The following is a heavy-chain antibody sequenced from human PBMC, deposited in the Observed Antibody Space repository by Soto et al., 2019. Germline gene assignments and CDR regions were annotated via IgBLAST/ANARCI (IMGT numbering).Heavy chain of an antibody. CDR3: ARDLGGDSSSCSFDH. V-gene: IGHV3-30*04. CDR1: GFTFSSFA. D-gene: IGHD6-13*01. Sequence: QVQLVESGGGVVQPGRSLRLSCAASGFTFSSFAMHWVRQAPGKGLEWVASTSYDGKYKYYADSVRGRFTISRDDSKNTLSLQMNSLRLEDTAVYYCARDLGGDSSSCSFDHWGQGTLVTVSS. J-gene: IGHJ4*02. CDR2: TSYDGKYK.